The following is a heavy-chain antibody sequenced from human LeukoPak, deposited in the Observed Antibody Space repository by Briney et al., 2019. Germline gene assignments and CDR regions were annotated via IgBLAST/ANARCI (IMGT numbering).Heavy chain of an antibody. CDR1: GFTFSNYW. Sequence: GGSLRLSCAASGFTFSNYWMHWVRQTPGKGLVWVSRINNDGSTTSYADSVKGRFTISRDNSKNTLYLQMNSLRAEDTAVYYCAKDISGGDCPDYWGQGTLVTVSS. J-gene: IGHJ4*02. D-gene: IGHD2-21*02. V-gene: IGHV3-74*01. CDR2: INNDGSTT. CDR3: AKDISGGDCPDY.